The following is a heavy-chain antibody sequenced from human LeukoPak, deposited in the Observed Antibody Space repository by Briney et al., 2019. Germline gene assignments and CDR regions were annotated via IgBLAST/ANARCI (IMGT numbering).Heavy chain of an antibody. CDR2: IYSGGST. J-gene: IGHJ4*02. Sequence: SQTLSLTCTVSGVXISSGGHYWSWLRQHPGEGLEWIGYIYSGGSTYHNPSLNSRVTISRDTSSNQFSLNLRSVTAADAAVYYCARDPGFDGTYPYFFDFWGQGALVTVSS. CDR1: GVXISSGGHY. CDR3: ARDPGFDGTYPYFFDF. V-gene: IGHV4-31*03. D-gene: IGHD1-26*01.